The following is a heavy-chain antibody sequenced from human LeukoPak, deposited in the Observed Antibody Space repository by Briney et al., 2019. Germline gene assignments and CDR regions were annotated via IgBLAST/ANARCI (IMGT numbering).Heavy chain of an antibody. V-gene: IGHV3-74*01. CDR2: IKSDGSST. CDR3: SRDSLSSCGGDCYSGLDV. D-gene: IGHD2-21*02. J-gene: IGHJ6*02. CDR1: GFTFSNYW. Sequence: GRSLRLSCAASGFTFSNYWMHWVRQAPGEALMWVSRIKSDGSSTTYADSVKGRFTISRDNAKNTLYLQMNSLRAEDTAVYYCSRDSLSSCGGDCYSGLDVWGQGTTVTVSS.